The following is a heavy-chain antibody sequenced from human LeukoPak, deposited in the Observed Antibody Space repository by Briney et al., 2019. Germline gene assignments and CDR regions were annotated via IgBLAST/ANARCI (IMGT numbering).Heavy chain of an antibody. CDR2: VIPIFGTA. D-gene: IGHD2-8*01. V-gene: IGHV1-69*06. J-gene: IGHJ4*02. CDR3: ARKGGTRGPLNY. Sequence: ASVKVSCKASGGTFSSYAISWVRQAPGQGLEWMGGVIPIFGTANYAQKFQGRVTITADKSTSTAYMELSSLRSEDTAVYYCARKGGTRGPLNYWGQGTLVTVSS. CDR1: GGTFSSYA.